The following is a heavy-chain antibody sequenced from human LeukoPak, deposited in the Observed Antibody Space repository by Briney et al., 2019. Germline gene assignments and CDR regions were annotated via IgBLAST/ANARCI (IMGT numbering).Heavy chain of an antibody. D-gene: IGHD4-17*01. CDR1: EFAFSSHA. Sequence: GGSLRLSCAASEFAFSSHAMTWVRQAPGKGLEWVSAISISGSKTYYADSVKGRFTISRDNSKNTLYLQMNSLRAEDTAVYYCANEIRPNDYWGQGTQVTVSS. CDR3: ANEIRPNDY. CDR2: ISISGSKT. J-gene: IGHJ4*02. V-gene: IGHV3-23*01.